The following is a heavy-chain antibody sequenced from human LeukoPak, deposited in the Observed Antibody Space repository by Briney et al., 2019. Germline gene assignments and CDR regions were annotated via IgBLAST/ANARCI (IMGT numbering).Heavy chain of an antibody. V-gene: IGHV4-34*01. Sequence: PGGSLRLSCAASGLTFSNAWMSWVRQAPGKGLEWIGEINHSGSTNYNPSLKSRVTISVDTSKNQFSLKLSSVTAADTAVYYCARSREGWFDPWGQGTLVTVSS. D-gene: IGHD1-26*01. CDR1: GLTFSNAW. CDR2: INHSGST. J-gene: IGHJ5*02. CDR3: ARSREGWFDP.